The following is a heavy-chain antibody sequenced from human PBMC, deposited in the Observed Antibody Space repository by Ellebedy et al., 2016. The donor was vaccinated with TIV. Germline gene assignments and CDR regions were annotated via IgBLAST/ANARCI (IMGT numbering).Heavy chain of an antibody. V-gene: IGHV4-34*01. Sequence: MPSETLSLTCAVSGWPFSGYYWAWIRQSPEKGLEWIGEISQNGSNRYNPSFESRASVSVDTSKKQFSLKLASVTAADTAMYVCARVRGFLFPLIDFWGQGIPVSVSS. J-gene: IGHJ4*02. CDR1: GWPFSGYY. CDR2: ISQNGSN. CDR3: ARVRGFLFPLIDF. D-gene: IGHD3-10*01.